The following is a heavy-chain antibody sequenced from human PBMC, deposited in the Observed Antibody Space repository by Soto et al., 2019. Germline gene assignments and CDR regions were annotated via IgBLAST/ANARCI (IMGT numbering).Heavy chain of an antibody. CDR1: GFTFSSYA. CDR2: ISYDGSNK. CDR3: AKDQGPPRPFDY. Sequence: QVQLVESGGGVVQPGRSLRLSCAASGFTFSSYAMHWVRQAPGKGLEWVAVISYDGSNKYYADSVKGRFTISRDNSKNTLYLQMNSLRAEDTAVYYCAKDQGPPRPFDYWGQGTLVTVSS. J-gene: IGHJ4*02. V-gene: IGHV3-30-3*01.